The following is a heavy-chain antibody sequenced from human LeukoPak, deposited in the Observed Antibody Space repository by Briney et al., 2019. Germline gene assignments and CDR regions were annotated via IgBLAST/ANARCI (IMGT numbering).Heavy chain of an antibody. CDR3: ARAEQNYYDSSGYFTPFDY. CDR1: GYTFTDYY. CDR2: INPNSGGT. D-gene: IGHD3-22*01. Sequence: ASVKVSCKASGYTFTDYYMHWLRQAPGQGLEWMGWINPNSGGTNYAQNFQGRVTMTRDTSISTAYMELSRLRSDDTAVYYCARAEQNYYDSSGYFTPFDYWGQGTLVTVST. J-gene: IGHJ4*02. V-gene: IGHV1-2*02.